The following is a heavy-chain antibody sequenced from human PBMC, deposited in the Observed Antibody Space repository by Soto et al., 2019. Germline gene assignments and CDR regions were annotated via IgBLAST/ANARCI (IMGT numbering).Heavy chain of an antibody. J-gene: IGHJ6*02. V-gene: IGHV4-61*01. CDR2: IYYSGST. CDR1: GGSVSSGSYY. CDR3: ARDRRAYYYYGMDV. Sequence: QVQLQESGPGLVKPSETLSLTCTVSGGSVSSGSYYWSWIRQPPGKGLEWIGYIYYSGSTNYNPSLKSRVTISVDTSKNQFSLKLSSVTAADTAVYYCARDRRAYYYYGMDVWGQGTKVTVSS.